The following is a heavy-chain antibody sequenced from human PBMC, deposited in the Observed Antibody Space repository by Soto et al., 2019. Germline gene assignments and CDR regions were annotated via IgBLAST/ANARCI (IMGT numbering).Heavy chain of an antibody. CDR3: AGDNSGWSSRGYYFDY. CDR1: GYTFTSYG. V-gene: IGHV1-18*01. J-gene: IGHJ4*02. Sequence: QVQLVQSGAEVKKPGASVKVSCKASGYTFTSYGISWVRQAPGQGLEWMGWISAYNGNTNYAQKHQGRVTMTTDTXTXXASVEVRSLGSDGTAVDYGAGDNSGWSSRGYYFDYWGQGTLVTVSS. D-gene: IGHD6-19*01. CDR2: ISAYNGNT.